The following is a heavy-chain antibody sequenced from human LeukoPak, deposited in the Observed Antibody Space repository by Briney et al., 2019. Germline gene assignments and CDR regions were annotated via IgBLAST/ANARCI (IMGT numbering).Heavy chain of an antibody. V-gene: IGHV1-2*02. D-gene: IGHD2-15*01. J-gene: IGHJ4*02. CDR3: ARGARYCSGGSCYPSYFDY. CDR1: GYTFTGYY. Sequence: ASVKVSCKASGYTFTGYYMHWVRQAPGQGLEWMGWINPNSGGTNYAQKFQGRVTMTRDTSISTAYMELSRLRSDDTAVYYCARGARYCSGGSCYPSYFDYWAQGTLVTVSS. CDR2: INPNSGGT.